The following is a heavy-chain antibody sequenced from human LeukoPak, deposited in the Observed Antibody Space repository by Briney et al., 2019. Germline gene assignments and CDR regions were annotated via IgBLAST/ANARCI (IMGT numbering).Heavy chain of an antibody. J-gene: IGHJ4*02. V-gene: IGHV2-70*11. Sequence: ESGPTLVNPTQTLTLTCTFSGFSLSTSGMCVSWIRQPPGKALEWLARIDWDDDKYYSTSLKTRLTISKDTSKNQVVLTMTNMDPVDTATYYCARMLHPFLEWDLLDYWGQGTLVTVSS. CDR2: IDWDDDK. D-gene: IGHD3-3*01. CDR3: ARMLHPFLEWDLLDY. CDR1: GFSLSTSGMC.